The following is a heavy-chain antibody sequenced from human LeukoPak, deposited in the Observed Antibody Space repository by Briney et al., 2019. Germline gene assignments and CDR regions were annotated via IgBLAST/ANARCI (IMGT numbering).Heavy chain of an antibody. Sequence: PGGSLRLSCAASGFTFSSYSMNWVRQAPGKGLEWVSYISSSSSTIYYADSVKGRFTISRDNANNSLYLQMNSLRAEDTAVYYCARALPPYSKYVLDYRGQGTLVTVSS. CDR3: ARALPPYSKYVLDY. D-gene: IGHD4-11*01. V-gene: IGHV3-48*01. CDR1: GFTFSSYS. CDR2: ISSSSSTI. J-gene: IGHJ4*02.